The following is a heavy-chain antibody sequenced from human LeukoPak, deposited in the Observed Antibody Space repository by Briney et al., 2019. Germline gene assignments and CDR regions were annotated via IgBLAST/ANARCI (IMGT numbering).Heavy chain of an antibody. CDR3: ARVLILKTTLTPYYFDY. J-gene: IGHJ4*02. CDR1: GGSFSGYY. Sequence: KTSETLSLTCAVYGGSFSGYYWSWIRQPPGKGLEWIGYIYYSGSTNYNPSLKSRVTISVDTSKNQFSLKLSSVTAADTAVYYCARVLILKTTLTPYYFDYWGQGTLVTVSS. CDR2: IYYSGST. D-gene: IGHD4-17*01. V-gene: IGHV4-59*01.